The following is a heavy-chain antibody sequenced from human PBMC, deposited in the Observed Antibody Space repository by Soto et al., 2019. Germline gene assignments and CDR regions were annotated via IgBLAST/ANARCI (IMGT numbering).Heavy chain of an antibody. CDR2: IWNDGSRK. V-gene: IGHV3-33*01. J-gene: IGHJ5*01. CDR3: ARSVVVVPGSISNW. D-gene: IGHD2-2*01. Sequence: PGGSLRLSCAASGSTFSNYGMHWVRQAPGKGLEWVGVIWNDGSRKYYTDSVKGRFTISRDNSKNTLYLQMDSLRAEDTAVYFCARSVVVVPGSISNW. CDR1: GSTFSNYG.